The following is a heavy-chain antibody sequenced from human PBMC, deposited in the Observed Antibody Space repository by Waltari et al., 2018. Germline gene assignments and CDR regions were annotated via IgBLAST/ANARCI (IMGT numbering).Heavy chain of an antibody. J-gene: IGHJ5*02. CDR1: GGSISSSNW. V-gene: IGHV4-4*02. Sequence: QVQLQESGPGLVKPSGTLSLTCAVSGGSISSSNWWSWVRQPPGKGLEWIGEIYHSGSTNYNPSLKSRVTISVDKSKNQFSLKLSSVTAADTAVYYCARRPVVVVAATLNYNWFDPWGQGTLVTVSS. CDR3: ARRPVVVVAATLNYNWFDP. D-gene: IGHD2-15*01. CDR2: IYHSGST.